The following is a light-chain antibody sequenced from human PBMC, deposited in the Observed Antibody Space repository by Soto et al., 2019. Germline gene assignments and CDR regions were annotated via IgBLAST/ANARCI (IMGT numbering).Light chain of an antibody. J-gene: IGLJ3*02. CDR2: GVS. CDR3: CSYAGSYTGV. Sequence: QSVLTQPSSVSGSPGQSVTISCTGTSSDVGGYNYVSWYQHHPGKAPKLMIYGVSKRPSGVPDRFSGSKSGNTASLTISGLQAEDEADYYCCSYAGSYTGVFGGGTKLTV. V-gene: IGLV2-11*01. CDR1: SSDVGGYNY.